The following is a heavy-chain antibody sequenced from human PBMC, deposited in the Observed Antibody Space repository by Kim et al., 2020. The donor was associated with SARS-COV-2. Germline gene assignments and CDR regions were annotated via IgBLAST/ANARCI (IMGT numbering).Heavy chain of an antibody. V-gene: IGHV4-34*01. CDR3: ARGTPYYYDSSGYLH. J-gene: IGHJ4*02. Sequence: SETLSLTCAVYGGSFSGYYWSWIRQPPGKGLEWIGEINHSGSTNYNPSLKSRVTISVDTSKNQFSLKLSSVTAANTAVYYCARGTPYYYDSSGYLHWGQGTLVTVSA. D-gene: IGHD3-22*01. CDR1: GGSFSGYY. CDR2: INHSGST.